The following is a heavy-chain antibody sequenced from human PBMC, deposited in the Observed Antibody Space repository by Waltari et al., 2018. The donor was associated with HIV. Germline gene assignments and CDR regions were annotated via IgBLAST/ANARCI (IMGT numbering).Heavy chain of an antibody. CDR1: GYTFTSYA. J-gene: IGHJ4*02. CDR2: INTGNDNT. Sequence: QVQLVQSGAEVKKPGASVTVSCKASGYTFTSYAIHWVRQAPGQRLEWMGWINTGNDNTEYSQKFQGRVTIARDTSASTAYMELSSLTSEDTAIYYCARKGAAGFFYFDCWGQGTLVTVSS. V-gene: IGHV1-3*04. CDR3: ARKGAAGFFYFDC. D-gene: IGHD2-15*01.